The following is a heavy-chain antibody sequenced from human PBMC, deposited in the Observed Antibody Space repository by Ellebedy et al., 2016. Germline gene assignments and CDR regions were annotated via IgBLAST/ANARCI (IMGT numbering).Heavy chain of an antibody. CDR3: ASAYSGSYNDAFDI. CDR2: IYYSGST. Sequence: GSLRLSCTVSGGSISSSSYYWGWIRQPPGKGLEWIGSIYYSGSTYYNPSLKSRVTISVDTSKNQFSLKLSSVTAADTAVYYCASAYSGSYNDAFDIWGQGTMVTVSS. J-gene: IGHJ3*02. V-gene: IGHV4-39*01. D-gene: IGHD1-26*01. CDR1: GGSISSSSYY.